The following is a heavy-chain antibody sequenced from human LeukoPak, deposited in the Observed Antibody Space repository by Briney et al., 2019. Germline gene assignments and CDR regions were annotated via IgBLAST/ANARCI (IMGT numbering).Heavy chain of an antibody. CDR3: ARPDGFYDSSGYYYYGMDV. CDR2: IIPILGIA. V-gene: IGHV1-69*04. D-gene: IGHD3-22*01. Sequence: GASVTVSCKASRGTFSSYAISWVRQAPGQGVEWMGRIIPILGIANYAQKFQGRVTITADKSTSTAYMELSSLRSEDTAVYYCARPDGFYDSSGYYYYGMDVWGQGTTVTVSS. CDR1: RGTFSSYA. J-gene: IGHJ6*02.